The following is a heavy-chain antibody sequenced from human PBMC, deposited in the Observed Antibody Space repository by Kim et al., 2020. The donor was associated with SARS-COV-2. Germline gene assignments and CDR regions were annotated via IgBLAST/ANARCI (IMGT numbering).Heavy chain of an antibody. V-gene: IGHV1-18*01. J-gene: IGHJ6*02. D-gene: IGHD3-22*01. CDR1: GYTFTSYG. Sequence: ASVKVSCKASGYTFTSYGISWVRQAPGQGLEWMGWISAYNGNTNYAQKLQGRVTMTTDTSTSTAYMELRSLRSDDTAVYYCARVGTTYYYDSSGYYPETYYYYYGMDVWGQGTTVTVSS. CDR3: ARVGTTYYYDSSGYYPETYYYYYGMDV. CDR2: ISAYNGNT.